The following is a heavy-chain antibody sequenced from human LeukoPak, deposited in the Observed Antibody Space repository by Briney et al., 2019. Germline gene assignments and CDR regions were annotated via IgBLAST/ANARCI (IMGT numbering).Heavy chain of an antibody. CDR2: ISSSSDTI. V-gene: IGHV3-48*04. J-gene: IGHJ3*01. CDR3: ARRDDFDL. CDR1: GFTFNNYH. Sequence: GGSLRLSCAASGFTFNNYHMNWVRQAPGKGLEWVSFISSSSDTIYYAGSVKGRFAISRDNAKNSLYLQMNSLRAEDTAVYFCARRDDFDLWGQGTMVTVSS.